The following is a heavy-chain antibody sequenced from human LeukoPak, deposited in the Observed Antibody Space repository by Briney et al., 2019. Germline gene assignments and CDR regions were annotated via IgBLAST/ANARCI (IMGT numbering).Heavy chain of an antibody. V-gene: IGHV4-34*01. CDR2: INHSGST. J-gene: IGHJ1*01. CDR1: GGSFSGYY. Sequence: SETLSLTCAVYGGSFSGYYWSWIRQPPGKGLEWIGEINHSGSTNYNPSLKSRVTISVDTSKNQFSLKLSSVTAADTAAYYCARGPGSSWYLYFQHWGQGTLVTVSS. CDR3: ARGPGSSWYLYFQH. D-gene: IGHD6-13*01.